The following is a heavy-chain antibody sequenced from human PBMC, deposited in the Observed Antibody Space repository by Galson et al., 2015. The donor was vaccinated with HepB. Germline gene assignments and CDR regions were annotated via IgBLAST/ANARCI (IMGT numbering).Heavy chain of an antibody. J-gene: IGHJ4*02. V-gene: IGHV1-46*01. Sequence: SVKVSCKASGYTFTSYYIHWVRQAPGQGLEWMGIINPSSGNTNYAQKFQGRVTMTRDTSTSTVYMELSSLRSEDTAIYYCARTGFGVDRYIDYWGQGTLVTVSS. D-gene: IGHD3-3*01. CDR3: ARTGFGVDRYIDY. CDR2: INPSSGNT. CDR1: GYTFTSYY.